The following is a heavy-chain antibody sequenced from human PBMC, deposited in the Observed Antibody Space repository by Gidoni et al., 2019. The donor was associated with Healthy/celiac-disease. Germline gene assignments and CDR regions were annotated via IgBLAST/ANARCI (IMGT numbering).Heavy chain of an antibody. V-gene: IGHV5-51*01. CDR1: GYSFTSYW. Sequence: EVQLVQSGAEVKKPGESLKISCKASGYSFTSYWIGWVRQRPGNGLEWMGISYPGDVETGYSPSFQGQVTIAANKSSSTAYLQWSSLKASDTAMYYGARRLHYYYDSRGTFDYWGQGTLVTVSS. D-gene: IGHD3-22*01. CDR2: SYPGDVET. J-gene: IGHJ4*02. CDR3: ARRLHYYYDSRGTFDY.